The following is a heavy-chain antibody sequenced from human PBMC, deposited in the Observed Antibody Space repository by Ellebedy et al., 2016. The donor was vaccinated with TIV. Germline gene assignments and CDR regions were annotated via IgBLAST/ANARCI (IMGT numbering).Heavy chain of an antibody. D-gene: IGHD3-10*01. CDR2: MQPGSGNP. V-gene: IGHV1-8*01. CDR3: TVGLFDP. J-gene: IGHJ5*02. CDR1: GYTFTSYD. Sequence: AASVKVSCKPSGYTFTSYDINWVRQAPGPGLEYLGWMQPGSGNPCYAQKFEGRVTMTRDTSTGTAYMELNSLRSEDTAVYYCTVGLFDPWGQGTLVTVSS.